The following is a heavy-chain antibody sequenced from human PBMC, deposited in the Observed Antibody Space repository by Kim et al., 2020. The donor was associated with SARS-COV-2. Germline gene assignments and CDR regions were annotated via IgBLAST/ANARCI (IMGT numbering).Heavy chain of an antibody. Sequence: SVKGRFTISRDNSKNTLYLQMNSLRAEDTAVYYCANERITMVRGVIGFDYWGQGTLVTVSS. J-gene: IGHJ4*02. V-gene: IGHV3-23*01. D-gene: IGHD3-10*01. CDR3: ANERITMVRGVIGFDY.